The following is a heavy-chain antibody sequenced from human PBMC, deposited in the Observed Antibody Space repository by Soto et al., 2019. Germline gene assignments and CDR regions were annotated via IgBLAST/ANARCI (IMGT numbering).Heavy chain of an antibody. CDR2: IYYSGST. D-gene: IGHD2-2*01. Sequence: SETLSLTCTASGGSISSGGYYWSWIRQHPGKGLEWIGYIYYSGSTYYNPSLKSRVTISVDTSKNQFSLKLSSVTAADTAVYYCARDLRGTSSHGYYYYGLDVWGQGTTVTVSS. CDR1: GGSISSGGYY. J-gene: IGHJ6*02. CDR3: ARDLRGTSSHGYYYYGLDV. V-gene: IGHV4-31*03.